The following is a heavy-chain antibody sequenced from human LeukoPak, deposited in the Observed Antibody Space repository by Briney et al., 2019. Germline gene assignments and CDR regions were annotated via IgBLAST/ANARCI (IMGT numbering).Heavy chain of an antibody. D-gene: IGHD3-10*01. J-gene: IGHJ6*02. CDR1: GYTFTSYH. CDR2: INPSGGST. V-gene: IGHV1-46*01. Sequence: GASVKVSCKASGYTFTSYHMHWVRQAPGQGLEWMGIINPSGGSTSYAQKFQGRVTITADESTSTAYMELSSLRSEDTAVYYCATIAADYYGSGSYDKTPYYYYGMDVWGQGTTVTVSS. CDR3: ATIAADYYGSGSYDKTPYYYYGMDV.